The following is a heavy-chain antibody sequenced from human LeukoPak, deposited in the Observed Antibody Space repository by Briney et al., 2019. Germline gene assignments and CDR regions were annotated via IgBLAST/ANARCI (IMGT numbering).Heavy chain of an antibody. CDR3: ARDRRRFLEWLTPPYYFDY. CDR1: GFTFSSYS. Sequence: GGSLRLSCAASGFTFSSYSMSWVRQAPGKGLEWVSYISSSSSTIYYADSVKGRFTISRDNAKNSLYLQMNSLRAEDTAVYYCARDRRRFLEWLTPPYYFDYWGQGTLVTVSS. D-gene: IGHD3-3*01. J-gene: IGHJ4*02. V-gene: IGHV3-48*01. CDR2: ISSSSSTI.